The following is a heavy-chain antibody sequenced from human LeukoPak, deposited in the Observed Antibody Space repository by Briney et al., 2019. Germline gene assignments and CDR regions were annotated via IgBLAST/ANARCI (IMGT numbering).Heavy chain of an antibody. CDR2: FYPEDGET. CDR1: GYTFTSYG. D-gene: IGHD4-17*01. CDR3: ATVLFTMGYGGNSAYFQH. Sequence: ASVTVSCKASGYTFTSYGISWVRQAPGKGLEWMGGFYPEDGETIYAQKFQGRVTMTEDTSTDTAYMELSSLRSEDTAVYYCATVLFTMGYGGNSAYFQHWGQGTLVTVSS. J-gene: IGHJ1*01. V-gene: IGHV1-24*01.